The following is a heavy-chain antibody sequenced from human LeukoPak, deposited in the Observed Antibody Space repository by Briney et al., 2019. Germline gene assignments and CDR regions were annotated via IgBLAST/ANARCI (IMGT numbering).Heavy chain of an antibody. J-gene: IGHJ4*02. V-gene: IGHV3-23*01. CDR2: ISGSGGST. Sequence: GSLRLSCAASGFPFSSYAMSWVRQAPGKGLEWVSAISGSGGSTYYADSVKGRFTISRDNSKNTLYLQMNSLRAEDTAVYYCANSWTTVNPFDYWGQGTLVTVSS. CDR3: ANSWTTVNPFDY. D-gene: IGHD4-17*01. CDR1: GFPFSSYA.